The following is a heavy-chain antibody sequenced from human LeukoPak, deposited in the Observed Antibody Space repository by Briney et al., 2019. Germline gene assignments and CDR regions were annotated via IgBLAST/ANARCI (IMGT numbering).Heavy chain of an antibody. J-gene: IGHJ2*01. V-gene: IGHV1-58*01. Sequence: SVKVSCKASRFTFTSSAVQWVLQARRQRLKCIGWIVVGSGNTNYAQKFQERVTITRDMSTSTAYMELSSLRSEDTAVYYCAAVAYCGGDCPSYWYFDLWGRGTLVTVSS. CDR2: IVVGSGNT. D-gene: IGHD2-21*01. CDR1: RFTFTSSA. CDR3: AAVAYCGGDCPSYWYFDL.